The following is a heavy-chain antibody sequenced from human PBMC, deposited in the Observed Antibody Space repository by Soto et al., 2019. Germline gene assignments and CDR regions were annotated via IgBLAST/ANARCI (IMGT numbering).Heavy chain of an antibody. CDR1: NGSLSGYY. D-gene: IGHD6-13*01. Sequence: QVQLQQWGAGLLKPSETLSLTCGVFNGSLSGYYWSWIRQTPGKGLEWIGQISHSGSTNYNASLKSRLTISIDTSKNQFSLKLSSVTAADTAVYYCARGGTGRFLPRQLFPSESWGQGTRVTVSS. CDR2: ISHSGST. J-gene: IGHJ5*02. CDR3: ARGGTGRFLPRQLFPSES. V-gene: IGHV4-34*01.